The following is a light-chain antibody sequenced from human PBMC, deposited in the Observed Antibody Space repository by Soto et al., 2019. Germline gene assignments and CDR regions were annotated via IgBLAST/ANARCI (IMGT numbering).Light chain of an antibody. CDR1: SSDIGGYDY. CDR3: SSYTTSSTLVV. CDR2: EVN. V-gene: IGLV2-14*01. Sequence: QSALFQPASVSGSPGQSITISCTGTSSDIGGYDYVSWYQHHPGKAPKLIIYEVNNRPSGVSSRFSGSKSGNTASLTISGLRAEDDSDYYCSSYTTSSTLVVFGGGTKVTVL. J-gene: IGLJ2*01.